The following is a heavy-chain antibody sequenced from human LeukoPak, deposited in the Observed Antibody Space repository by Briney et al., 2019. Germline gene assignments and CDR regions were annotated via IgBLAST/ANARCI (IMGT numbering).Heavy chain of an antibody. J-gene: IGHJ3*02. CDR1: GFTFSTYN. CDR3: ARDVGAAAPDAFDI. Sequence: PGGSLRLSCAASGFTFSTYNMNWVCQAPGKGPEWVSSISTSSNYIYYADSVKGRFTISRDNAKNSLYLQMNSLRVEDTDVYYCARDVGAAAPDAFDIWGQGTMVTVSS. CDR2: ISTSSNYI. V-gene: IGHV3-21*01. D-gene: IGHD1-26*01.